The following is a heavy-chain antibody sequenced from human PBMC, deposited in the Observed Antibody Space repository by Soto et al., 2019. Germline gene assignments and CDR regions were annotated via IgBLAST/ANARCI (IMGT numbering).Heavy chain of an antibody. Sequence: GGSLRLSCAASGLTFSSYAMRSVRQATGKGLECIALIYSNGRTFYADSVTGRFTISRDNYQNTVSLQMNSLSAEDTATYYCAKWLRGGSYHCDYWGQGALVTASS. CDR3: AKWLRGGSYHCDY. D-gene: IGHD3-16*02. V-gene: IGHV3-23*05. CDR2: IYSNGRT. CDR1: GLTFSSYA. J-gene: IGHJ4*02.